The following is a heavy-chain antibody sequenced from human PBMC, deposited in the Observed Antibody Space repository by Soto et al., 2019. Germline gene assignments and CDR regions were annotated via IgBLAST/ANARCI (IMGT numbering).Heavy chain of an antibody. D-gene: IGHD3-3*01. V-gene: IGHV4-59*01. CDR1: GVSISSYY. CDR2: IYYSGST. Sequence: SETLSLTCTVSGVSISSYYWSWIRQPPGKGLEWIGYIYYSGSTNYNPSLKSRVTISVDTSKNQFSLKLSSETAADTAVYYCARGYYDSGVWRGYYYGMDVWGQGTTVTVSS. J-gene: IGHJ6*02. CDR3: ARGYYDSGVWRGYYYGMDV.